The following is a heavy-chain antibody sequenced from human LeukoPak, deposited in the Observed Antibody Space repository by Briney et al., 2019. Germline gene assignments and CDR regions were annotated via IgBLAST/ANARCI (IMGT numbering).Heavy chain of an antibody. Sequence: ASVRVCCKASAYTFTRYGVSWVRQAPGQGLEWMGWISAYNGKTKYAQKFQGRLTMTTEASTSTAYMELRSLTSDDTAVYYCARDRIDYGDYVDYYYYGMDVWGQGTTVTVSS. CDR1: AYTFTRYG. J-gene: IGHJ6*02. D-gene: IGHD4-17*01. V-gene: IGHV1-18*01. CDR2: ISAYNGKT. CDR3: ARDRIDYGDYVDYYYYGMDV.